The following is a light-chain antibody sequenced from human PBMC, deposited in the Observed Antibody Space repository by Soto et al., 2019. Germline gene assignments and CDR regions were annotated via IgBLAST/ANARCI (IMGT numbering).Light chain of an antibody. Sequence: EIGVTQSPATLSVSPGERATLSCRASQRVSSSFAWYQQQPGQPTRLLIYGASTRATGIPARLSRSGCVSEFSLTISSLQYEHFAVYYCQQYHQWPSYTFGQQNTLDIK. J-gene: IGKJ2*01. V-gene: IGKV3-15*01. CDR1: QRVSSS. CDR3: QQYHQWPSYT. CDR2: GAS.